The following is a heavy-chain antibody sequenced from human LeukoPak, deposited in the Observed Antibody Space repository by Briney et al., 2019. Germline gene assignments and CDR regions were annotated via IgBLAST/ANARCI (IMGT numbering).Heavy chain of an antibody. CDR2: ISSSSSTI. Sequence: PRGSLRLSCAASGFIFSSYSMNWVRQAPREGLEWGSYISSSSSTIYYADSVKGRFTISRDSAKNSVYLQMNSLRDEDTAVYYCARRAVTGSNYFDYWGQGSLVTVSS. D-gene: IGHD6-19*01. CDR1: GFIFSSYS. CDR3: ARRAVTGSNYFDY. J-gene: IGHJ4*02. V-gene: IGHV3-48*02.